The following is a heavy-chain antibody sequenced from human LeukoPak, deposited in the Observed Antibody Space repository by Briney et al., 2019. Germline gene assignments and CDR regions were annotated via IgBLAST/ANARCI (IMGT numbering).Heavy chain of an antibody. CDR3: ARSLSNPNGVPAAIFLPSIDY. CDR1: GYTFTSYG. V-gene: IGHV1-18*01. J-gene: IGHJ4*02. CDR2: ISAYNGNT. Sequence: ASVKVSCKASGYTFTSYGISWVRQAPGQGLEWMGWISAYNGNTNYAQKLQGRVTMTTDTSTSTAYMELRSLRSGDTAVYYCARSLSNPNGVPAAIFLPSIDYWGQGTLVTVSS. D-gene: IGHD2-2*01.